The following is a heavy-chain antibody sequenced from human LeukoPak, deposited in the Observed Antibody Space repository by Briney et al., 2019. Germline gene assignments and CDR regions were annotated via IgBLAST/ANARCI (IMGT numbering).Heavy chain of an antibody. V-gene: IGHV7-4-1*02. CDR1: GYTFTSYA. Sequence: ASVKVSCKASGYTFTSYAMNWVRQAPGQGLEWMGWINTNTGNPTYAQGFTGRFVFSLDTSVSTAYLQISSLKAEDTAVYYCAASRSSSWYFWYYFDYWGQGTLVTVSS. CDR3: AASRSSSWYFWYYFDY. J-gene: IGHJ4*02. CDR2: INTNTGNP. D-gene: IGHD6-13*01.